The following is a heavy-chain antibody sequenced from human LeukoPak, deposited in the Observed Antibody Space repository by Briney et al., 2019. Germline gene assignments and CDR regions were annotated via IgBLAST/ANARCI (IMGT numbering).Heavy chain of an antibody. D-gene: IGHD4-17*01. V-gene: IGHV3-23*01. CDR2: ISVGGGST. CDR1: GFTFDSYA. CDR3: AKHDYGDYRAFDI. J-gene: IGHJ3*02. Sequence: PGGSLRLSCAASGFTFDSYAMSWVRQAPGKGLEWVSSISVGGGSTFYADSVKGRFTISRINSKNTLYLQMNSPRAEDTAVYYCAKHDYGDYRAFDIWGQGTMVTVSS.